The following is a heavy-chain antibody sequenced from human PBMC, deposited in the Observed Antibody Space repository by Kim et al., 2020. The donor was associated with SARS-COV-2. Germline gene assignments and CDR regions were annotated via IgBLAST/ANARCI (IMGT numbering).Heavy chain of an antibody. J-gene: IGHJ4*03. D-gene: IGHD4-17*01. CDR2: ISGSGSDT. Sequence: GGSLRRSCAASGFPFSNSPMSWVRQAPGKGLEWVSIISGSGSDTFYADAVHGRFTISGDTSKTTLYLQMNCIRAEDTAVFYCAKDAFVTSVLTQGYIDSWGQGTLVTVSP. CDR1: GFPFSNSP. CDR3: AKDAFVTSVLTQGYIDS. V-gene: IGHV3-23*01.